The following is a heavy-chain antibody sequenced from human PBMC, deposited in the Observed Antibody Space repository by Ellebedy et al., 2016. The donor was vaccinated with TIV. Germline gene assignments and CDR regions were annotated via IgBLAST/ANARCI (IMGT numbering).Heavy chain of an antibody. CDR3: AREPSPPYYYYGMDV. CDR2: IYYSGST. J-gene: IGHJ6*02. V-gene: IGHV4-39*02. CDR1: GGSISSSSYY. Sequence: SETLSLTXTVSGGSISSSSYYWGWIRQPPGKGLEWIGSIYYSGSTYYNPSLKSRVTISVDTSKNQFSLKLSSVTAADTAVYYCAREPSPPYYYYGMDVWGQGTTVTVSS.